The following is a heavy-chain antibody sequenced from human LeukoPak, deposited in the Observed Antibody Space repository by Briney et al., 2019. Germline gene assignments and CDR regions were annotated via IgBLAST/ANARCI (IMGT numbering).Heavy chain of an antibody. D-gene: IGHD2/OR15-2a*01. Sequence: GGSLRLSCAASGFTFSNYWMSWVRQAPGKGLECVANIKQDGSEKYYVDSVKGRFTISRDNAKNSLYLQMNSLRAEDTAVYYCAKDRSTTVSNTLGYFDYWGQGTLVTVSS. V-gene: IGHV3-7*03. CDR1: GFTFSNYW. CDR2: IKQDGSEK. J-gene: IGHJ4*02. CDR3: AKDRSTTVSNTLGYFDY.